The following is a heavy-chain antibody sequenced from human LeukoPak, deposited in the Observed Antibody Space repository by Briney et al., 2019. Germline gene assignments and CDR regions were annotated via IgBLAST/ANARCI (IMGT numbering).Heavy chain of an antibody. D-gene: IGHD3-22*01. J-gene: IGHJ3*02. V-gene: IGHV1-46*01. CDR1: GYTFTIHY. CDR3: AREYYYDRSGYYYPEAFDI. CDR2: INPSGGST. Sequence: GASVTVSCKASGYTFTIHYMHWVRQAPGQGLEWMGRINPSGGSTTYAQRFQGRVTMTRDTSISTAYMELSRLRSDDTAVYYCAREYYYDRSGYYYPEAFDIWGRGTMVSVSS.